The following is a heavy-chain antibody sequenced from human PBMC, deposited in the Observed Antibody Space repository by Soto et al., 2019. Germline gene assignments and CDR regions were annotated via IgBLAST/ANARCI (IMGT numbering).Heavy chain of an antibody. D-gene: IGHD2-21*01. Sequence: QVQLVQSGAEVQEPWASVKVCCTTYGYTFSDYCLHWVRQAPGEGPEWMGFINPKRGGTEYAQKFQGRVTMTRDTSSSTVYMDLGGLTSDDTAIYYCARASGIPGRYWYFGLWGRGTLVTVSS. V-gene: IGHV1-2*02. J-gene: IGHJ2*01. CDR3: ARASGIPGRYWYFGL. CDR2: INPKRGGT. CDR1: GYTFSDYC.